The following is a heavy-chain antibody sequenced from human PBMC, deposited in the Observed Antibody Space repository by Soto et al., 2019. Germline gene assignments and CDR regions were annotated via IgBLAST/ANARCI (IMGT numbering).Heavy chain of an antibody. Sequence: EVQLLESGGGLVQPGGSLSLSLAASGCTFSSYAMSWVRQDPGKGLEWVSAISGSGGSTYYADSVKGRFTISRDNSKNTLYLQMNSLRAEDTAVYYCAKGKSSSLPFDYWGQGTLVTVSS. D-gene: IGHD6-6*01. J-gene: IGHJ4*02. CDR2: ISGSGGST. V-gene: IGHV3-23*01. CDR3: AKGKSSSLPFDY. CDR1: GCTFSSYA.